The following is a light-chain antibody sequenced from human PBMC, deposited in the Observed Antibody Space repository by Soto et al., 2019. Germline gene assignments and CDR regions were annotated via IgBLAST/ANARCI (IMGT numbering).Light chain of an antibody. V-gene: IGKV1-5*01. CDR2: DAS. Sequence: DIQMTQSPSTLSASVGDSVTITCRASQSITIWLAWYQQKPGKAPKLLIYDASSLEGGVPSRFSGSGSGTEFTLTISSLQPEDFATYYCQQLESYPSTFGGGTKVDI. CDR1: QSITIW. CDR3: QQLESYPST. J-gene: IGKJ4*01.